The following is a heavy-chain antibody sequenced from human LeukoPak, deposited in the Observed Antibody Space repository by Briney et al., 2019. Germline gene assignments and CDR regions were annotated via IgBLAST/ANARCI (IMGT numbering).Heavy chain of an antibody. J-gene: IGHJ6*03. D-gene: IGHD1-7*01. CDR2: MNPNSGNT. Sequence: GASVKVSCKASGYTFTSYDINWVRQATGLGLEWMGWMNPNSGNTGYAQKFQGRVTMTRNTSISTAYMELSSLRSEDTAVYYCARGRTSWNYIYYYYMDVWGKGTTVTVSS. CDR1: GYTFTSYD. V-gene: IGHV1-8*01. CDR3: ARGRTSWNYIYYYYMDV.